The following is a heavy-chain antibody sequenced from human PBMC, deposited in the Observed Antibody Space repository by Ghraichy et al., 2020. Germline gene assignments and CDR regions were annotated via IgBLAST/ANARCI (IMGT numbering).Heavy chain of an antibody. D-gene: IGHD5-18*01. J-gene: IGHJ4*02. CDR1: GFTFSNYA. CDR3: AKCWDTAIQGVDY. CDR2: IRGSGGST. Sequence: GGSLRLSCAASGFTFSNYAMTWVRQAPGKGLEWVSGIRGSGGSTYYADSVKGLFTISRDNSKNTLYLQMNSLRAEDAAVYYWAKCWDTAIQGVDYWGQGTLVTVSS. V-gene: IGHV3-23*01.